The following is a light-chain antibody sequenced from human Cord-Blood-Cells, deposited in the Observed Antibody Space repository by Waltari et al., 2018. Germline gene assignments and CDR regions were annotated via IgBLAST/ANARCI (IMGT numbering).Light chain of an antibody. CDR3: QQSYSTPYT. CDR2: AAS. CDR1: QSISSY. V-gene: IGKV1-39*01. Sequence: VGDRVTITCRASQSISSYLNWYQQKPGKAPKLLIYAASSLQSGVPSRFSGSGSGTDFTLTNSSLQPEDFATYYCQQSYSTPYTFGQGTKLEIK. J-gene: IGKJ2*01.